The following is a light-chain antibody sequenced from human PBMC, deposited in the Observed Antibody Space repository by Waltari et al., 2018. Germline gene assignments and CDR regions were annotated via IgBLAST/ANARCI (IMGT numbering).Light chain of an antibody. J-gene: IGKJ1*01. V-gene: IGKV3-20*01. CDR1: QSVGRS. Sequence: SCRASQSVGRSLAWYQQKPGQPPRLLIYGTSNGATGTPDRFSGGGSGTDFSLTISRLEREDVAVYYCQHYVSLPVTFGQGTKVEIK. CDR2: GTS. CDR3: QHYVSLPVT.